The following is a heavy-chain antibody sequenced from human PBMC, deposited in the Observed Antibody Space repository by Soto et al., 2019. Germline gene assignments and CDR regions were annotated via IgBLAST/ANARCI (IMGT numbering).Heavy chain of an antibody. J-gene: IGHJ6*03. CDR3: ARHPTIMITFGGVIVVDYYYMDV. V-gene: IGHV4-59*08. CDR1: GGSISSYY. Sequence: QVQLQESGPGLVKPSETLSLTCTVSGGSISSYYWSWIRQPPGKGLEWIGYIYYSGSTNYNPSLKCRVTISVDTSKNQFSLKLSSVTAADTAVYYCARHPTIMITFGGVIVVDYYYMDVWGKGTTVTVSS. D-gene: IGHD3-16*02. CDR2: IYYSGST.